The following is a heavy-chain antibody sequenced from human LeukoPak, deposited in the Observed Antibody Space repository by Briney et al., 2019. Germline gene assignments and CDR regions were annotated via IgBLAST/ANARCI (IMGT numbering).Heavy chain of an antibody. V-gene: IGHV3-33*01. CDR1: VFTFTSYV. J-gene: IGHJ3*02. Sequence: PGGSLRLSCAASVFTFTSYVARWVCEALDTRLEWGGDIWYDGRIKYSVHSVRGRFTISRDNSKNTLYLQMNNMRAEDTAVYYCARDSYYYGSSGRGDFDIWGQGTMVTVSS. CDR3: ARDSYYYGSSGRGDFDI. D-gene: IGHD3-22*01. CDR2: IWYDGRIK.